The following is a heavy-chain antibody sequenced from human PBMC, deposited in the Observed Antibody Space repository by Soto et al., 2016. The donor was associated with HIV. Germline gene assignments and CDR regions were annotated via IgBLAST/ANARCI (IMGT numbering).Heavy chain of an antibody. Sequence: EVQLVESGGGLVQPGGSLRLSCAVSGFTFSNYWMHWVRLVPGKGLVWVSRINPDGTTTNYADSVKGRFTISRDNAKNTLFLQMNSLRAEDTFVYYCVRGTPREVSSYGGIWTTWGQGILVSVSS. J-gene: IGHJ4*02. CDR2: INPDGTTT. CDR3: VRGTPREVSSYGGIWTT. CDR1: GFTFSNYW. V-gene: IGHV3-74*01. D-gene: IGHD4-17*01.